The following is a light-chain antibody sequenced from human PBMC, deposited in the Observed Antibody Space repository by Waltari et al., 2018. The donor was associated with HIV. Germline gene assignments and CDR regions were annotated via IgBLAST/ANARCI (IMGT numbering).Light chain of an antibody. Sequence: QSALPQPASVSGSPRQSNPISCAVDAHTYVSWYQHHPGKAPKVIIYATTNRPSGLSYRVSGSKSGNTATLTISGLQPEDEADYFCASYITSATPVFGGGTKLTVL. CDR3: ASYITSATPV. V-gene: IGLV2-14*01. CDR2: ATT. CDR1: VDAHTY. J-gene: IGLJ2*01.